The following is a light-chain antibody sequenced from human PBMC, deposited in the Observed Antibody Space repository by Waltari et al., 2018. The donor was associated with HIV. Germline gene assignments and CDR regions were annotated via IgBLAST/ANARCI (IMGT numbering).Light chain of an antibody. CDR2: GAS. Sequence: EVVLTQPPGTRSLSPGERATLSCRASQTISSTYLAWYQQKPGQAPRLLIYGASSRATGIPDRFSGSGSGTDFTLTISRLEPEDVAVDYCQQYGTSPPYTFGQGTKVEIK. V-gene: IGKV3-20*01. CDR1: QTISSTY. CDR3: QQYGTSPPYT. J-gene: IGKJ2*01.